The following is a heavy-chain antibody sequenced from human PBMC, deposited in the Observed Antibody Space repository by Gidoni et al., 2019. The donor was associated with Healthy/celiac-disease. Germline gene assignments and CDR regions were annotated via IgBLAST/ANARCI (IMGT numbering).Heavy chain of an antibody. CDR3: ARVSYGDYVDY. V-gene: IGHV3-48*03. D-gene: IGHD4-17*01. J-gene: IGHJ4*02. Sequence: EVQLVQSGGGLVQPGGSLRRSCAAAGFTFSSSEMNWVRQASGKGLEWVSYISSRGSTIYYADSVKVRFTISRDNAKNSLYLQMNSLRAEDTAVYYCARVSYGDYVDYWGQGTLVTVSS. CDR2: ISSRGSTI. CDR1: GFTFSSSE.